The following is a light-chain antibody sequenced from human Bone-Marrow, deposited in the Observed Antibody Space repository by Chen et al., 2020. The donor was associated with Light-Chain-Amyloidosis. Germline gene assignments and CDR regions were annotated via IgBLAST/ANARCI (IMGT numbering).Light chain of an antibody. Sequence: SYVLTQPSSVSVAPGQTATIACGGNNIGSTSVQWYQQTPGQAPLLFVYDDSDRPSGIPVRLSGSNSGNTATLSISRVEAGDEAEYYCQVWDRSSDRPVFGGGTKLTVL. CDR3: QVWDRSSDRPV. J-gene: IGLJ3*02. CDR1: NIGSTS. CDR2: DDS. V-gene: IGLV3-21*02.